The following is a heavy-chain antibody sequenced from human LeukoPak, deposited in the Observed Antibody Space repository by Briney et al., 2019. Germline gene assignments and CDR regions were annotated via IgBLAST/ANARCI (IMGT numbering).Heavy chain of an antibody. J-gene: IGHJ5*02. Sequence: SETLSLTCAVSVYPISSGYHWGWIRQPPGKGLEWIGSIYHSGSTYYSPSLKSRVTISVDTSKNQFSLKLSSVTAADTAVYYCARDPRGGNNWFDPWGQGILVTVSS. CDR3: ARDPRGGNNWFDP. D-gene: IGHD3-16*01. CDR1: VYPISSGYH. CDR2: IYHSGST. V-gene: IGHV4-38-2*02.